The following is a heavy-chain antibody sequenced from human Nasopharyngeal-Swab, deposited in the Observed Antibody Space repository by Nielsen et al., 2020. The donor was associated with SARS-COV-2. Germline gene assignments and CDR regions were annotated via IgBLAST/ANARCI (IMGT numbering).Heavy chain of an antibody. CDR2: IYYSGST. D-gene: IGHD1-26*01. V-gene: IGHV4-39*01. CDR3: ARPQWELLTFDY. J-gene: IGHJ4*02. Sequence: WIRQPPGKGLEWIGSIYYSGSTYYNPPLKSRVTISVDTSKNQFSLKLSSVTAADTAVYYCARPQWELLTFDYWGQGTLVTVSS.